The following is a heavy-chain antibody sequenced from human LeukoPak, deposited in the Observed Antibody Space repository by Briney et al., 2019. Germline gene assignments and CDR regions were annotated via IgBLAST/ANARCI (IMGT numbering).Heavy chain of an antibody. CDR3: ARGGYTRLNA. Sequence: GGSLRLSCVASGFTLSDYEMNWVRQAPGKGLEWVSYIGGAGATRYYADSVKGRFTISRDNAKNSLYLEMSSLRAEDTAVYYCARGGYTRLNAWGQGILVIVPS. V-gene: IGHV3-48*03. CDR2: IGGAGATR. D-gene: IGHD5-24*01. CDR1: GFTLSDYE. J-gene: IGHJ5*02.